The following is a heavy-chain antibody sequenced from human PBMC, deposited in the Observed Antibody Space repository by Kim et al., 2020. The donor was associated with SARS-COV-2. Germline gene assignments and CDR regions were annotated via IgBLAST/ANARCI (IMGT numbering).Heavy chain of an antibody. CDR1: GYSFTSYW. Sequence: GESLKISCKGSGYSFTSYWIGWVRQMPGKGLEWMGIIYPGDSDTRYSPSFQGQVTISADKSISTAYLQWSSLKASDTAMYYCALALNLRDEEIGRWLRPGYYYGMDVWGQGTTVTVSS. D-gene: IGHD6-19*01. V-gene: IGHV5-51*01. J-gene: IGHJ6*02. CDR3: ALALNLRDEEIGRWLRPGYYYGMDV. CDR2: IYPGDSDT.